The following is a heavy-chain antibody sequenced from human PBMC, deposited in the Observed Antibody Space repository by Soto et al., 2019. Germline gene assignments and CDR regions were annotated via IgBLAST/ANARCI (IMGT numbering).Heavy chain of an antibody. CDR1: GYPFTSYH. J-gene: IGHJ5*02. Sequence: ASVKVSCKASGYPFTSYHMHWVRQAPGQGLEWMGLIDPSDGRTRYAQKFEGRVTMTSDTSTTIVYMELSSLRSEDTAVYYCARAREYNFGYNYFDPWGPGTLVTVSS. V-gene: IGHV1-46*01. CDR3: ARAREYNFGYNYFDP. D-gene: IGHD5-18*01. CDR2: IDPSDGRT.